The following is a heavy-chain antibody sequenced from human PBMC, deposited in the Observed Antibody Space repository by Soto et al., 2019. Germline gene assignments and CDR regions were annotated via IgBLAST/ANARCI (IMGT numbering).Heavy chain of an antibody. CDR3: ASSPPSYYTSSYYFDY. D-gene: IGHD3-3*01. Sequence: SATLALTCTVSGASISSYNWGWIRQPPGRGLEWIGYIYYSGNTNYNPSLKSRVTISAGTSRNQFSLKLNSVTAADTAVYYCASSPPSYYTSSYYFDYWGLGTLVTVSS. CDR2: IYYSGNT. CDR1: GASISSYN. J-gene: IGHJ4*02. V-gene: IGHV4-59*01.